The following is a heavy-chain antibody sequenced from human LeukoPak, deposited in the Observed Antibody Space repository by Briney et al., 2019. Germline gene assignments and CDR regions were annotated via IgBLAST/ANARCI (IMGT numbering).Heavy chain of an antibody. D-gene: IGHD4-17*01. J-gene: IGHJ5*02. CDR2: IYNSGST. V-gene: IGHV4-39*01. CDR3: ARHGYGDYVGNWFDP. Sequence: SETLSLTCNVSGDSISKSRHFWAWIRQSPGRGLEWIGYIYNSGSTYYNPSLKSRVTISVDTSKNQFSLKLNSVTAADTAVYYCARHGYGDYVGNWFDPWGQGTLVTVSS. CDR1: GDSISKSRHF.